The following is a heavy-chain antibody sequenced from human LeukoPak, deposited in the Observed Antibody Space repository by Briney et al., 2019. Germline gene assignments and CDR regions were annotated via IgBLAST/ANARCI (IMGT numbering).Heavy chain of an antibody. CDR1: GFTFSKYV. V-gene: IGHV3-33*01. D-gene: IGHD6-13*01. Sequence: GGSLRLSCAVSGFTFSKYVMHWVRQAPGKGLEWVAVIWNDGSTKYYADSVKGRLTVSRDNSHNTLDRQMNSLRAEDTALYYCARATRGSSSWGYFDYWGQGTLVTVSS. CDR3: ARATRGSSSWGYFDY. CDR2: IWNDGSTK. J-gene: IGHJ4*02.